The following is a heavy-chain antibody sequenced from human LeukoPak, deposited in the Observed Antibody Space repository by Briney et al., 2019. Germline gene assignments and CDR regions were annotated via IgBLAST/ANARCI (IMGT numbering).Heavy chain of an antibody. J-gene: IGHJ4*02. CDR3: AKDGDIATVTTFYDY. D-gene: IGHD4-17*01. Sequence: GGSLRLSCAASGFTFDDYAMHWVRQAPGKGLEWVSGISWNSGSIGYADSVKGRFTISRDNAKNSLYLQMNSLRAEDTALYYCAKDGDIATVTTFYDYWGQGTLVTVS. CDR1: GFTFDDYA. V-gene: IGHV3-9*01. CDR2: ISWNSGSI.